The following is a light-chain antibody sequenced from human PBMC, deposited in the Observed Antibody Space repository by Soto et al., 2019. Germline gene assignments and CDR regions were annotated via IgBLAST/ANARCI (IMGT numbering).Light chain of an antibody. V-gene: IGKV1-39*01. CDR3: QQSYSTPWT. J-gene: IGKJ1*01. CDR1: QSITSY. Sequence: DIQMTPSPSSLSASVGDRVTITCRASQSITSYLNWYQHKPGKAPKVLIYDASTLQSGVPSRFSGSGSGTDFTLTISSLQPEDFATYYCQQSYSTPWTFGQGTKVDI. CDR2: DAS.